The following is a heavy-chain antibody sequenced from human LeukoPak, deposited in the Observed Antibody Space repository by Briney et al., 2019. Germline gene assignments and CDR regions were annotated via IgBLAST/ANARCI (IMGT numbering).Heavy chain of an antibody. CDR3: AARVAAAGTHFDY. Sequence: ASVTVSCTASGFTFTSPAMQWVRQARGQRLEWIGWIVVGSGNTNYAQKFQERVTITRDMSTSTAYMELSSLRSEDTAVYYCAARVAAAGTHFDYWGQGTLVTVSS. J-gene: IGHJ4*02. D-gene: IGHD6-13*01. CDR2: IVVGSGNT. V-gene: IGHV1-58*02. CDR1: GFTFTSPA.